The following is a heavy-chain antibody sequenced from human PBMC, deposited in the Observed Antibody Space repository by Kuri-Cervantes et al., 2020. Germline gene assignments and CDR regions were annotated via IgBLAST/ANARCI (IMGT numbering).Heavy chain of an antibody. CDR2: INHSGST. CDR3: ARVTVTTIASFDY. D-gene: IGHD4-17*01. Sequence: SETLSLTCAVYGGSFSGYYWSWIRQPPGKRLEWIGEINHSGSTNYNPSLKSRVTISVDTSKNQFSLKLSSVTAADTAVYYCARVTVTTIASFDYWGQGTLVTVSS. V-gene: IGHV4-34*01. CDR1: GGSFSGYY. J-gene: IGHJ4*02.